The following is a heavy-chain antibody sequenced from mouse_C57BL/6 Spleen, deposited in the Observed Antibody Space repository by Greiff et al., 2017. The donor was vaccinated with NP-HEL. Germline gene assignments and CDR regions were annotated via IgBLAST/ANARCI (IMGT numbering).Heavy chain of an antibody. Sequence: QVQLQQPGAELVRPGSSVKLSCKASGYTFTSYWMDWVKQRPGQGLEWIGNIYPSDSETHYNQKFKDKATLTVDKSSSTAYMQLSSLTSEDSAVYYCARSPDYDGFDYWGQSTTLTVSS. CDR2: IYPSDSET. V-gene: IGHV1-61*01. CDR1: GYTFTSYW. J-gene: IGHJ2*01. D-gene: IGHD2-4*01. CDR3: ARSPDYDGFDY.